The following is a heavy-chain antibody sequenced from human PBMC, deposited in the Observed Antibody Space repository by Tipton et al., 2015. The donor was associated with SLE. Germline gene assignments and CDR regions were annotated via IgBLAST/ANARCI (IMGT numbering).Heavy chain of an antibody. J-gene: IGHJ3*02. CDR2: IYYSGST. CDR3: ARDTAHYGSGDGAFDI. Sequence: TLSLTCTVSGGSISSGGYYWSWIRPHPGKGLGWIGYIYYSGSTYYNPSLKSRVTISVDTSKNQFSLKLSSVTAADTAVYYCARDTAHYGSGDGAFDIWGQGTMVTVSS. D-gene: IGHD3-10*01. CDR1: GGSISSGGYY. V-gene: IGHV4-31*03.